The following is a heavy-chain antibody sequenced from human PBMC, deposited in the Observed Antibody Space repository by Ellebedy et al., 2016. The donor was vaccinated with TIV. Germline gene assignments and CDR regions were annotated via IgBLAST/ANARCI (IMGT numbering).Heavy chain of an antibody. Sequence: ASVKVSXKASGYTFTGYYMHWVRQAPGQGLEWMGWINPNSGGTNYAQKFQGRVTMTRDTSISTAYMELSRLRSDDTAVYYCARDPWELPRPLDYWGQGTLVTVSS. J-gene: IGHJ4*02. CDR3: ARDPWELPRPLDY. D-gene: IGHD1-26*01. CDR2: INPNSGGT. CDR1: GYTFTGYY. V-gene: IGHV1-2*02.